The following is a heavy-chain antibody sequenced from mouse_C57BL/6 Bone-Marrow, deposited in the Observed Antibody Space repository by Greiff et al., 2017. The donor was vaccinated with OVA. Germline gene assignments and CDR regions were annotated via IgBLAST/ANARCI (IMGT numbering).Heavy chain of an antibody. J-gene: IGHJ4*01. D-gene: IGHD2-5*01. CDR3: ARHEERGYYSNYGYAMDY. Sequence: QVQLQQSGAELVKPGASVKLSCKASGYTFTEYTIHWVKQRSGQGLEWIGWFYPGSGSIKYNEKFKDKATLTADKSSSTVYMELSRLTSEDSAVYCCARHEERGYYSNYGYAMDYWGQGTSVTVSS. CDR2: FYPGSGSI. CDR1: GYTFTEYT. V-gene: IGHV1-62-2*01.